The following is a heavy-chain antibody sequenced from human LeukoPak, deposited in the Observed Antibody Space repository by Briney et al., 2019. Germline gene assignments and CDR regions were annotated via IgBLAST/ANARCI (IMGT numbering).Heavy chain of an antibody. CDR1: GFTFSSYE. J-gene: IGHJ4*02. V-gene: IGHV3-48*03. Sequence: GGSLRLSGAASGFTFSSYEMNWVGQAPGKGLEWVSYISSSGSTIYYADSVKGRFTTSRDNAKNSLYLQMNSLRAEDTAVYYCARERGRVPSDYWGQGTLVTVSS. CDR3: ARERGRVPSDY. CDR2: ISSSGSTI.